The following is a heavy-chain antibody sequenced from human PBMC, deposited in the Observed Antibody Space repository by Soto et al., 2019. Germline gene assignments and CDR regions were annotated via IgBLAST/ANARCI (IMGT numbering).Heavy chain of an antibody. D-gene: IGHD3-22*01. CDR1: AYSITSDHY. Sequence: PXETLALSCGVAAYSITSDHYWGWVRQPPGKGLEWIGCVYHTGSSYNNPSLKGRLTISVDTSKNQFILELSSVTAADTAVYFCARVLHDGSGSFFDFWGPGPLVTVSS. V-gene: IGHV4-38-2*01. J-gene: IGHJ4*02. CDR2: VYHTGSS. CDR3: ARVLHDGSGSFFDF.